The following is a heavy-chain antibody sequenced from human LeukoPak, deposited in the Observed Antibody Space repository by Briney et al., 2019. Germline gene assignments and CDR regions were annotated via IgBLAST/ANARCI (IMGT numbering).Heavy chain of an antibody. J-gene: IGHJ4*02. CDR3: ARESGYGSGGYPEY. CDR2: ISSSSSYI. CDR1: GFTFISYD. D-gene: IGHD3-10*01. Sequence: PGGSLRLFCAASGFTFISYDMNWVRQAPGKGLEWVSSISSSSSYIFYADSVKGRFTISRDNAKNSLHLQMNSLRAEDTAVYYCARESGYGSGGYPEYWGQETLVTVSS. V-gene: IGHV3-21*01.